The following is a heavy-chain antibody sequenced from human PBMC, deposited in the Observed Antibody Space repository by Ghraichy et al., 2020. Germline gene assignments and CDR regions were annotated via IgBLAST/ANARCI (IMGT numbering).Heavy chain of an antibody. CDR3: ARGRYSYGYLKLTDFDY. D-gene: IGHD5-18*01. V-gene: IGHV4-34*01. CDR1: GGSFSGYY. CDR2: INHSGST. J-gene: IGHJ4*02. Sequence: SETLSLTCAVYGGSFSGYYWSWIRQPPGKGLEWIGEINHSGSTNYNPSLKSRVTISVDTSKNQFSLKLSSVTAADTAVYYCARGRYSYGYLKLTDFDYWGQGTLVTVSS.